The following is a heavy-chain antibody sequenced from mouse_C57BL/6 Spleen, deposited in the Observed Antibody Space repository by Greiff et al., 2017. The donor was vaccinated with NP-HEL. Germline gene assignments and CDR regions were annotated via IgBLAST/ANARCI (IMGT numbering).Heavy chain of an antibody. D-gene: IGHD1-1*01. CDR1: GFTFSSYG. Sequence: EVQLVESGGDLVKPGGSLKLSCAASGFTFSSYGMSWVRQTPDKRLEWVATISSGGSYTYYPDSVKGRFTISRDNAKNTLYLQMSSLKSEDTAMYYCARYERGGFTLDYWGQGTTLTVSS. CDR3: ARYERGGFTLDY. CDR2: ISSGGSYT. J-gene: IGHJ2*01. V-gene: IGHV5-6*01.